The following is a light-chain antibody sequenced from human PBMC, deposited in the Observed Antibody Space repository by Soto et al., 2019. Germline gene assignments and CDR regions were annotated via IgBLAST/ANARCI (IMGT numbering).Light chain of an antibody. CDR3: QKYNSAPPT. V-gene: IGKV1-27*01. J-gene: IGKJ1*01. CDR1: QGISNF. CDR2: DVS. Sequence: DIQMTQSPSSLSASVGDRVTITCRASQGISNFLAWYQQRPGRAPKLLIYDVSTLQLGVPSRFSGSRSGTEFTLTISSLQPEDVAAYYCQKYNSAPPTFGQGTKVEIK.